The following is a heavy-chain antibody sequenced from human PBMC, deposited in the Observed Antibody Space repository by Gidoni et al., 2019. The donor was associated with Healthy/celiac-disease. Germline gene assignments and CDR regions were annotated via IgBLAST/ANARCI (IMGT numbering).Heavy chain of an antibody. CDR2: T. D-gene: IGHD6-19*01. V-gene: IGHV4-39*01. Sequence: TYYNPSLKSRVTISVDTSKNQFSLKLSSVTAADTAVYYCARLGSSGWAGYWGQGTLVTVSS. CDR3: ARLGSSGWAGY. J-gene: IGHJ4*02.